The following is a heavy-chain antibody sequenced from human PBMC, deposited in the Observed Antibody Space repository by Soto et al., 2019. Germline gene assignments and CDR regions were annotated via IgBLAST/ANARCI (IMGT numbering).Heavy chain of an antibody. Sequence: PGGPLGLPCEAPGLPFRTYDLPWARKAKGKGLEWVSAIGTAGDTYYPGSVKGRFTISRENAKNSLYLQMNSLRAGDTAVYYCARSGSLDYWAREPWSPSPQ. CDR3: ARSGSLDY. CDR1: GLPFRTYD. CDR2: IGTAGDT. V-gene: IGHV3-13*01. D-gene: IGHD1-26*01. J-gene: IGHJ4*02.